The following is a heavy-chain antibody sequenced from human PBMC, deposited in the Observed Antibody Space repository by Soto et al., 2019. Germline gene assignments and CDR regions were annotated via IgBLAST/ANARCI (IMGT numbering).Heavy chain of an antibody. V-gene: IGHV3-23*01. CDR1: GFTFSSYG. D-gene: IGHD3-22*01. CDR2: ISGFDDRT. Sequence: PGGSLRLSCAASGFTFSSYGMSWVRQAPGKGLDWISTISGFDDRTYYADSVKGRFTISRGNSKNTLYLQINSLRAEDTAVYYCAKGYYYISSGYPAPFDYWGQGTLVTVSS. J-gene: IGHJ4*02. CDR3: AKGYYYISSGYPAPFDY.